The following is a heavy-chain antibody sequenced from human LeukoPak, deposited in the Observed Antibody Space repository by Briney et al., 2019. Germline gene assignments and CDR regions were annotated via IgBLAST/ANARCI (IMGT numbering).Heavy chain of an antibody. V-gene: IGHV4-38-2*02. CDR1: GYSISSGYY. D-gene: IGHD6-19*01. CDR3: ARGGAVAGTTGGRPY. CDR2: IYHSGST. Sequence: MASETLSLTCTVSGYSISSGYYWGWIRQPPGKGLEWIGSIYHSGSTYYNPSLKSRVTISVDTSKNQFSLKLSSVTDADTAVYYCARGGAVAGTTGGRPYWGQGTLVTVSS. J-gene: IGHJ4*02.